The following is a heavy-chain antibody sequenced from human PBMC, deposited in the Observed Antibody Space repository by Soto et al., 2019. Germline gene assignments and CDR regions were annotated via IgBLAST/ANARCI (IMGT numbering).Heavy chain of an antibody. CDR3: ARDSRHCSSTSCYTGGDY. CDR1: GGTFSSYA. D-gene: IGHD2-2*02. V-gene: IGHV1-69*01. J-gene: IGHJ4*02. Sequence: QVQLVQSGAEVKKPGSSVKVSCKASGGTFSSYAISWVRQAPGQGLEWMGGIIPIFGTANYAQKFQGRVTITADEATSTAYRELSSLRSEDTAVYYCARDSRHCSSTSCYTGGDYWCQGTLVTVSS. CDR2: IIPIFGTA.